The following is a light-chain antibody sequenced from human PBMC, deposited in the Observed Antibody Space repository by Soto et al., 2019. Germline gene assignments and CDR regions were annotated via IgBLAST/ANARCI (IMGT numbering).Light chain of an antibody. CDR3: GTWDSSLCAYV. V-gene: IGLV1-51*01. CDR2: DNN. CDR1: SSNIGNNY. J-gene: IGLJ1*01. Sequence: QSVLTQPPSVSAAPGQKVTISCSGSSSNIGNNYVSWYQQLPGTAPKLLIYDNNKRPSGIPDRFSGSKSGTSATLGITGLQTGDVADYYCGTWDSSLCAYVFGSGTKFAVL.